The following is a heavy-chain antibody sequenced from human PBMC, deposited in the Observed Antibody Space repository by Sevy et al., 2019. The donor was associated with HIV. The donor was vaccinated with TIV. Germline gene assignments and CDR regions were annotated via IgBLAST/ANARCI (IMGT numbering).Heavy chain of an antibody. CDR2: ISYDGRGK. CDR1: GFTFSSYD. Sequence: GGSLRLSCAASGFTFSSYDMHWVRQAPGKGLEWVAVISYDGRGKHYADSVKGRFTISRDNAKNTLYLQMNSLRVEDSAVFYCAAVVLTFGGDPYENHHFMDVWGRGTRVTVSS. D-gene: IGHD3-16*01. J-gene: IGHJ6*03. CDR3: AAVVLTFGGDPYENHHFMDV. V-gene: IGHV3-30*03.